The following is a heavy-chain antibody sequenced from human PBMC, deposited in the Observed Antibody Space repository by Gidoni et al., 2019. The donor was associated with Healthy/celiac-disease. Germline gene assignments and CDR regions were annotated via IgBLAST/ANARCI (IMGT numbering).Heavy chain of an antibody. CDR3: ATGGKIYWLYYFDH. V-gene: IGHV3-49*04. CDR2: VRTQLYGGTD. J-gene: IGHJ4*02. D-gene: IGHD5-12*01. CDR1: GREFGEYV. Sequence: EVQLVESGGGLQQAGRSLRLSCAVSGREFGEYVLSWVRQAPGKGLEGVGFVRTQLYGGTDEYAASVKGRFTISRDDSKGIAYLQMNRLEVEDSATYYCATGGKIYWLYYFDHWGPGTQVTVSS.